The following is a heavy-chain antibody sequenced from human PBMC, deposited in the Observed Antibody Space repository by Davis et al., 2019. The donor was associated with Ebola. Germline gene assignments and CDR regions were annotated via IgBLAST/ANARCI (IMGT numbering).Heavy chain of an antibody. CDR2: IYYSGST. V-gene: IGHV4-39*07. Sequence: SETLSLTCTVSGGSISRSTYCWGWIRQPPGKGLEWIGSIYYSGSTNYNPSLKSRVTISVDTSKNQFSLKLSSVTAADTAVYYCARLRYDLHGMDVWGQGTTVTVSS. D-gene: IGHD3-3*01. CDR1: GGSISRSTYC. J-gene: IGHJ6*02. CDR3: ARLRYDLHGMDV.